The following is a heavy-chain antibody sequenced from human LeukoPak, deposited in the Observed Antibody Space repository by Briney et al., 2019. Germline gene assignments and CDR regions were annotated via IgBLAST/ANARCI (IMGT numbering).Heavy chain of an antibody. D-gene: IGHD3-3*01. Sequence: PGESLQISRKGSGYSFTSYWIGWVRQMPGKGLEWMGIIYPGDSDTRYSPSFQGQVTISADKSISTAYLQWSSLRSEDTAVYYCARARGSHYDFWSGYYQQGWFDPWGQGTLVTVSS. CDR2: IYPGDSDT. J-gene: IGHJ5*02. CDR1: GYSFTSYW. V-gene: IGHV5-51*01. CDR3: ARARGSHYDFWSGYYQQGWFDP.